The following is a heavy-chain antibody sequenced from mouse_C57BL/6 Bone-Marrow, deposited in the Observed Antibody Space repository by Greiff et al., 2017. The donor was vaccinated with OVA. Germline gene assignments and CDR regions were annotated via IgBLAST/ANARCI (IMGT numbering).Heavy chain of an antibody. Sequence: VQLQQSGAELARPGASVKMSCKASGYTFTSYTMHWVKQRPGQGLEWIGYINPSSGYTKYNQKFKDKATLTADKSSSTAYMQLSSLTSEDSAVYYCAREAITAVPHGYWGQGTTLTVSS. J-gene: IGHJ2*01. V-gene: IGHV1-4*01. CDR1: GYTFTSYT. D-gene: IGHD1-1*01. CDR3: AREAITAVPHGY. CDR2: INPSSGYT.